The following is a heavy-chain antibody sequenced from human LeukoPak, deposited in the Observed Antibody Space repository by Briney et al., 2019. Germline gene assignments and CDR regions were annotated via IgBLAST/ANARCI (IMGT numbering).Heavy chain of an antibody. J-gene: IGHJ3*02. CDR1: GFTFGDYY. V-gene: IGHV3-11*05. Sequence: PGGSLRLSCAASGFTFGDYYMSWIRQAPGKGLEWVSYISSSSSYTNYADSVKGRFTISRDNAKNSLYLQMNSLRAEDTAVYYCARGLLWFGSLVAFDIWGQGTMVTVSS. D-gene: IGHD3-10*01. CDR2: ISSSSSYT. CDR3: ARGLLWFGSLVAFDI.